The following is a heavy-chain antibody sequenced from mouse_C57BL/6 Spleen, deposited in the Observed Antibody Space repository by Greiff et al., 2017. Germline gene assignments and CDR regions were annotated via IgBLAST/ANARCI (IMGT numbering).Heavy chain of an antibody. D-gene: IGHD2-10*01. V-gene: IGHV1-81*01. CDR2: IYPRSGIT. Sequence: QVQLQQSGAELARPGASVKLSCKASGYTFTSYGISWVKQRTGQGLEWIGEIYPRSGITYYNEKFKGKATLTADKSSSTAYMELRSLTSEDTTVYFCARAYSGAMDYWGQGTSVTVSS. CDR1: GYTFTSYG. J-gene: IGHJ4*01. CDR3: ARAYSGAMDY.